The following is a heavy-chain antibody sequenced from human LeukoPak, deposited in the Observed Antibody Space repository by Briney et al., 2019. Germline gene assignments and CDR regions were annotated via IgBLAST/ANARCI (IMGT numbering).Heavy chain of an antibody. J-gene: IGHJ6*03. D-gene: IGHD6-19*01. CDR1: GFTFSSYW. CDR2: IKQDGSEK. CDR3: ARDSWSIAVAETYMDV. V-gene: IGHV3-7*01. Sequence: GGSLRLSCAASGFTFSSYWMSWVRQAPGKGLEWVANIKQDGSEKYYVDSVKVRFTISRDNAKNSLYLQMNSLRAEDTAVYYCARDSWSIAVAETYMDVWGKGTTVTVSS.